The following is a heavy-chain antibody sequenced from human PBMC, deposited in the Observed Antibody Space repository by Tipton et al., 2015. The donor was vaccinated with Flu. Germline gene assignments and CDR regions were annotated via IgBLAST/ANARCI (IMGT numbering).Heavy chain of an antibody. CDR1: GGSVSNYY. CDR3: ARDRDAAGEMGERTYYFYYGLDV. Sequence: TLSLTCTVSGGSVSNYYWSWIRQSAGRGLEWIGRIYTGGSTNNNPSLKSRVTMSVDSSKNQFSLKLSSVTAADTAVYFCARDRDAAGEMGERTYYFYYGLDVWGQGTTVTVSS. CDR2: IYTGGST. V-gene: IGHV4-4*07. J-gene: IGHJ6*02. D-gene: IGHD3-10*01.